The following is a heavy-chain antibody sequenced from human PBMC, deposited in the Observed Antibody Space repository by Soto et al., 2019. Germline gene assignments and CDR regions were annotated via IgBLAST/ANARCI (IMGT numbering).Heavy chain of an antibody. J-gene: IGHJ4*02. Sequence: EVQLLESGGGLVQPGGSLRLSCAASGFTFSNYGMTWVRQAPGKGLEWVSGIGANGGSTYYADSVKGRFTISRDHSKNTVYVQMNSLRAEDTAVYYCAKDPYDFWSGYLDYWGQGTLVTVSS. CDR3: AKDPYDFWSGYLDY. V-gene: IGHV3-23*01. CDR2: IGANGGST. CDR1: GFTFSNYG. D-gene: IGHD3-3*01.